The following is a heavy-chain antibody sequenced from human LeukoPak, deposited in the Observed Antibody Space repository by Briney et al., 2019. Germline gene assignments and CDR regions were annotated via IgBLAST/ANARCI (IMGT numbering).Heavy chain of an antibody. CDR1: GGSISSYY. J-gene: IGHJ4*02. CDR2: IYYSGST. Sequence: SETLSLTCTVSGGSISSYYWSWIRQPPGKGLEWIGYIYYSGSTNYNPSLKSRVTISVDTSKNQFSLKLSSVTAADTAVYYCARTGYSSSWYYFDYWGQGTLVTVSS. V-gene: IGHV4-59*08. D-gene: IGHD6-13*01. CDR3: ARTGYSSSWYYFDY.